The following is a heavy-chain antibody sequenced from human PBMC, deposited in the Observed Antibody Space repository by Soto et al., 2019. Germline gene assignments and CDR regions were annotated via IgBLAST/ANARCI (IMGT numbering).Heavy chain of an antibody. D-gene: IGHD2-21*02. V-gene: IGHV3-30-3*01. CDR3: ASLTIVVVTANATDNWFEP. Sequence: GGSLRLSCAASGFTFSSYAMRWVRQAPGKGLEWVAVISYDGSNKYYADSVKGRFTISRDNSKNTLYLQMNSLRAEDTAVYYCASLTIVVVTANATDNWFEPWGQGTLVTVSS. CDR2: ISYDGSNK. J-gene: IGHJ5*02. CDR1: GFTFSSYA.